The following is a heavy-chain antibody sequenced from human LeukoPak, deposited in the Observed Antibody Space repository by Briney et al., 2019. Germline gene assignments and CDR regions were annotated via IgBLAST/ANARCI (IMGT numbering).Heavy chain of an antibody. CDR2: IYTSGST. CDR1: GGSISSYY. J-gene: IGHJ3*02. D-gene: IGHD2-2*01. CDR3: ARGDMTRPAFDI. Sequence: SETLSLTCTVSGGSISSYYWSWIRQPPGKGLEWIGYIYTSGSTNYNPSLKSRVTISVDTSKNQVSLKVSSVTAADTAVYYCARGDMTRPAFDIWGQGTMVTVSS. V-gene: IGHV4-4*09.